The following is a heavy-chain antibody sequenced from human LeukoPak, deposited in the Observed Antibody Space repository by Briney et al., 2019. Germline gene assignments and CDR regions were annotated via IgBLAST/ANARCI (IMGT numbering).Heavy chain of an antibody. V-gene: IGHV4-34*01. CDR3: ARQTGSGLFILP. J-gene: IGHJ4*02. CDR1: GGSFSGYY. Sequence: SETLSLTCAVYGGSFSGYYWSWIRQPPGEGLEWIGEINHSGSTNYNPSLKSRVTISEDTSKNQFSLKLSSVTAADTAVYYCARQTGSGLFILPGGQGTLVTVSS. D-gene: IGHD3/OR15-3a*01. CDR2: INHSGST.